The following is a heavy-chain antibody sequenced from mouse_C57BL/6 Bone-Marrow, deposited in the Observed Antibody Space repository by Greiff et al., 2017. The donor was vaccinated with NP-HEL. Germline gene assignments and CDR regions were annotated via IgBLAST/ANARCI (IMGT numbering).Heavy chain of an antibody. CDR2: IDPSDSYT. J-gene: IGHJ2*01. Sequence: QVQLQQPGAELVKPGASVKLSCKASGYTFTSYWMQWVKQRPGQGLEWIGEIDPSDSYTNYNQKFKGKATLTVDTSSSTAYMQLSSLTSEDSAVDYCARSPSTVDYFDYWGQGTTLTVSS. V-gene: IGHV1-50*01. CDR1: GYTFTSYW. CDR3: ARSPSTVDYFDY. D-gene: IGHD1-1*01.